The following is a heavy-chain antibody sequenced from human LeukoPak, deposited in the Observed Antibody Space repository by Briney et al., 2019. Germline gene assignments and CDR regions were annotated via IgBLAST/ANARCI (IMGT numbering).Heavy chain of an antibody. CDR2: IRYDGSNK. CDR1: GFTFSSYG. CDR3: ARLDMAVAGNRWFDP. V-gene: IGHV3-30*02. J-gene: IGHJ5*02. Sequence: GGSLRLSCAASGFTFSSYGMHWVRQAPGKGLEWVAFIRYDGSNKYYADSVKGRFTISRDNSKNTLYLQMNSLRAEDTAVYYCARLDMAVAGNRWFDPWGQGTLVTVSS. D-gene: IGHD6-19*01.